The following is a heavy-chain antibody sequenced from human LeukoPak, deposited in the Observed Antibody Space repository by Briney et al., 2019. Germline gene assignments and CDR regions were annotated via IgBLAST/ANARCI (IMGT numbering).Heavy chain of an antibody. D-gene: IGHD4-17*01. Sequence: AGGSLRLSCAASGFTFSSYGMSWVRQAPGKGLEWVSAISGSGGSTYYADSVKGRFTISRDNSKNTLYLQMNSLRAEDTAVYYCAKESYGDYGIFDYWGQGTLVTVSS. CDR3: AKESYGDYGIFDY. J-gene: IGHJ4*02. CDR2: ISGSGGST. V-gene: IGHV3-23*01. CDR1: GFTFSSYG.